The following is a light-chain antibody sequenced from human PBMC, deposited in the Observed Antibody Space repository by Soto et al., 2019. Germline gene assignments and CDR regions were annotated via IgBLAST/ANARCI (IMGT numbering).Light chain of an antibody. CDR2: AAS. V-gene: IGKV1-39*01. CDR3: QQIYRNPRT. J-gene: IGKJ1*01. Sequence: EIQMTQSPSFLSASAGDRVTIFCRASQSISNFLHWYQQKPGKAPKLLIYAASKLESGVPPRFGGSGSGTDFTLTISSLQPEDFATYYCQQIYRNPRTFGLGTRVEIK. CDR1: QSISNF.